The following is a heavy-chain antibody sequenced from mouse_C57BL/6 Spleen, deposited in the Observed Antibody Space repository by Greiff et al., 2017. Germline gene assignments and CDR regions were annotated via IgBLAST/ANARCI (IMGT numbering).Heavy chain of an antibody. CDR2: IYPRSGNT. J-gene: IGHJ4*01. CDR3: AREFYSYDLYAMEY. Sequence: QVQLQQSGAELAMPGASVKLSCKASGYTFTSYCISWVKQRTGQVLEWIGEIYPRSGNTYYNEKFKGKATLTADKSSSTAYMKLRSLTSEDSAVYFCAREFYSYDLYAMEYWGQGTSVTVSS. CDR1: GYTFTSYC. D-gene: IGHD2-12*01. V-gene: IGHV1-81*01.